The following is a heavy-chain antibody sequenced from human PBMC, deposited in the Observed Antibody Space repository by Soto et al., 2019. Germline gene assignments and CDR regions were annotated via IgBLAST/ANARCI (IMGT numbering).Heavy chain of an antibody. Sequence: QVQLVQSGAEVKKPGSSVKVSCTSSGGTFSSYAFTWVRQAPGQGLEWMGAIIPMFGLPKHSQNFQGRLTITADESTTTAHMELSSLKSEDTAIYCCASGWALPTFDIWGQGTMVTVSS. CDR3: ASGWALPTFDI. V-gene: IGHV1-69*01. CDR2: IIPMFGLP. D-gene: IGHD1-26*01. CDR1: GGTFSSYA. J-gene: IGHJ3*02.